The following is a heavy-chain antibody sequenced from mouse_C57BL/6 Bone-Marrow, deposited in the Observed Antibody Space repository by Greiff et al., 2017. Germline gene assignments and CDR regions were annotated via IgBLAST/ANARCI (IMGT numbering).Heavy chain of an antibody. CDR2: IYPGGGYT. J-gene: IGHJ2*01. CDR3: ARGHYFDY. CDR1: GYTFTNYW. Sequence: VQLVESGAELVRPGTSVKMSCKASGYTFTNYWIGWAKQRPGHGLEWIGDIYPGGGYTNYNEKFKGKATLTADKSSSTAYMQLSSLTSEDSAIYYCARGHYFDYWGQGTTLTVSS. V-gene: IGHV1-63*01.